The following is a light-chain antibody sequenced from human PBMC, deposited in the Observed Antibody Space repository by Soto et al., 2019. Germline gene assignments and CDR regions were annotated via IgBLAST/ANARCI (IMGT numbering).Light chain of an antibody. CDR1: QNVTRNY. V-gene: IGKV3-20*01. CDR3: QQYGRSPRT. CDR2: GAS. Sequence: NVLTQTPGTLSLSPGERATLSCRASQNVTRNYLAWYHQKPGQAPRLLMHGASTRAPDIPDRFSGSGSGTDFTLTISRLEPEDFAVYYCQQYGRSPRTFGQGTKVEVK. J-gene: IGKJ1*01.